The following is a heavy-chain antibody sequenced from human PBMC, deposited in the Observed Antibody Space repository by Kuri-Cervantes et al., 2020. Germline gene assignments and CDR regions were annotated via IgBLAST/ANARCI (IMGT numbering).Heavy chain of an antibody. Sequence: ASVKVSCKASGYTFTSYAMHWVRQAPGQRLEWMGWINAGKGKGNTRYSQNFQDRVTITRDTSASTVYMELSSLRSEDTAIYYCAREGALYGPLYFDYWGQGTLVTVSS. V-gene: IGHV1-3*01. CDR2: INAGKGKGNT. D-gene: IGHD2-8*01. CDR3: AREGALYGPLYFDY. J-gene: IGHJ4*02. CDR1: GYTFTSYA.